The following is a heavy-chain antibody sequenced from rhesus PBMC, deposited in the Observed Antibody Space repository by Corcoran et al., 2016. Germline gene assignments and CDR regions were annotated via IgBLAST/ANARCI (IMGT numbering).Heavy chain of an antibody. D-gene: IGHD3-9*01. CDR2: IRNGGGST. CDR1: GFTYSDYY. V-gene: IGHV3-178*01. J-gene: IGHJ4*01. Sequence: EVQLVESGGGLAKPGGSLRLSCAAYGFTYSDYYMDWVRKAPGKGLVWVSLIRNGGGSTWYADSVQGRFTISRENAKNTLYLQMNRLRAEDKAVYYCARVGGMNSPAYWGQGVLVTVSS. CDR3: ARVGGMNSPAY.